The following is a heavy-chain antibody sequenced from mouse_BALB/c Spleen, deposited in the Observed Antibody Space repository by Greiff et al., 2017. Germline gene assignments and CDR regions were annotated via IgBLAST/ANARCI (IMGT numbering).Heavy chain of an antibody. CDR1: GYTFTDYV. J-gene: IGHJ1*01. CDR2: IYPGSGST. D-gene: IGHD1-2*01. CDR3: ARFTTATWWYFDV. Sequence: QVQLKQSGPELVKPGASVKMSCKASGYTFTDYVISWVKQRTGQGLEWIGEIYPGSGSTYYNEKFKGKATLTADKSSNTAYMQLSSLTSEDSAVYFCARFTTATWWYFDVWGAGTTVTVSS. V-gene: IGHV1-77*01.